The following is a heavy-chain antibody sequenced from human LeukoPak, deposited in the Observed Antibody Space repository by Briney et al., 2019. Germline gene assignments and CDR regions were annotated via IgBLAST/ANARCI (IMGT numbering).Heavy chain of an antibody. Sequence: SETLSLTCAVYGGSFSGYYWSWIRQPPGKGLEWIGEINHSGSTNYNPSLKSRVTMSVDTSKNQFSLKLSSVTAADTAVYYCARHQVVVVVPAASFDYWGQGTLVTVSS. J-gene: IGHJ4*02. D-gene: IGHD2-2*01. CDR2: INHSGST. CDR3: ARHQVVVVVPAASFDY. V-gene: IGHV4-34*01. CDR1: GGSFSGYY.